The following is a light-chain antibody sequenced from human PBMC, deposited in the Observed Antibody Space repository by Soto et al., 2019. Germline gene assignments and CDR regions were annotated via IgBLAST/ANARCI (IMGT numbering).Light chain of an antibody. J-gene: IGKJ2*01. CDR3: QQSYSTPT. Sequence: DIQMTQSPSSLSASVGDRVTITCRASQSISNYLNWYQQKPGKAPKLLINAAASLQRGVPSRFSGSGSGTDFTLPNSSLHPEDFAAYSCQQSYSTPTFGQEPKLQIK. CDR1: QSISNY. V-gene: IGKV1-39*01. CDR2: AAA.